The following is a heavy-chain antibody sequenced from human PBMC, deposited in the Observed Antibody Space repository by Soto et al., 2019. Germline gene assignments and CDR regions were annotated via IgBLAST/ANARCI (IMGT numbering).Heavy chain of an antibody. D-gene: IGHD5-18*01. J-gene: IGHJ4*02. Sequence: GGSLRLSCAASGISTSSYWMGWVRQAPGRGLEWVASIKKDGSEKYYMDSLKGRFTISRDNALNSLYLQMNSLRAEDTAVYFCVTGYHSDYWGQGTLVTVSS. CDR2: IKKDGSEK. CDR1: GISTSSYW. CDR3: VTGYHSDY. V-gene: IGHV3-7*03.